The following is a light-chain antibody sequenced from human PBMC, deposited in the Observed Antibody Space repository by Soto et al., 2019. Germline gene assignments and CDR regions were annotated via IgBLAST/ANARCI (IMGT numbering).Light chain of an antibody. CDR1: QSVSSSY. V-gene: IGKV3-20*01. CDR3: QKYGSSPLT. CDR2: GAS. Sequence: EIVFTHSPFTLSLSPGERATLSFRASQSVSSSYLAWYQQKPGQAPRLLIYGASSRATGIPDRFSGSGSGTVFTLTISRLEPEDFAVYYCQKYGSSPLTFGGGTKVDIK. J-gene: IGKJ4*01.